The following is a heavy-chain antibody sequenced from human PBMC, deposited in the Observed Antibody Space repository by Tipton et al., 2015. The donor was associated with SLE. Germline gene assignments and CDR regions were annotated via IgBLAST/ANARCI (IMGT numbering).Heavy chain of an antibody. CDR1: GFTFSSYS. V-gene: IGHV3-21*01. D-gene: IGHD6-13*01. Sequence: SLRLSCAASGFTFSSYSMNWVRQAPGKGLEWVSSITSSSSYIYYADSVKGRFTISRDNAKNSLYLQMNSLRAEDTAVYYCARDPSGDSSTLYFDYWGQGTLVTVSS. CDR2: ITSSSSYI. CDR3: ARDPSGDSSTLYFDY. J-gene: IGHJ4*02.